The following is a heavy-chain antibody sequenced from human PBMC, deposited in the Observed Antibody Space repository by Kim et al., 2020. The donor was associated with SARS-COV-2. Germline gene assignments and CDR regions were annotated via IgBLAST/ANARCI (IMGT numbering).Heavy chain of an antibody. J-gene: IGHJ6*02. D-gene: IGHD3-10*01. CDR1: GFTFSSYA. V-gene: IGHV3-30*04. CDR2: ISYDGSNK. CDR3: ARMIQLYGSGTHHGMDV. Sequence: GGSLRLSCAASGFTFSSYAMHWVRQAPGKGLEWVAVISYDGSNKYYADSVKGRFTISRDNSKNTLYLQMNSLRAEDTAVYYCARMIQLYGSGTHHGMDVWGQGTTVTVSS.